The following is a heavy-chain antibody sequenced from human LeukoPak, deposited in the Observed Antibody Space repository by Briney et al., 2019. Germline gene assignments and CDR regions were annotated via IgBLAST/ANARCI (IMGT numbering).Heavy chain of an antibody. CDR2: IRAYNDYT. D-gene: IGHD3-10*01. V-gene: IGHV1-18*01. J-gene: IGHJ5*02. CDR1: GGTFSSYA. CDR3: ARDRTRGSGSYYPNWFDP. Sequence: GSSVTVSCKASGGTFSSYAISWVRQAPGQGLEWMGCIRAYNDYTSYAQNFQGRVTMTTDTSTSTAYMELRSLRSDDTAVYYCARDRTRGSGSYYPNWFDPWGQGTLVTVSS.